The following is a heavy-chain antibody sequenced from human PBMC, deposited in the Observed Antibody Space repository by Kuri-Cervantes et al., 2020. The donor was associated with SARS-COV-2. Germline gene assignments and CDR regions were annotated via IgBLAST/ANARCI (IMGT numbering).Heavy chain of an antibody. CDR3: ARSRLTGYYYYRMDV. CDR2: IIPIFATS. D-gene: IGHD2-8*01. CDR1: GSTFSRYA. Sequence: SVKVSCKASGSTFSRYALNWVRQAPGQGLEWMGGIIPIFATSNYAQKFQGRVTITADESTRTAYMELSSLRSEDTAVYYCARSRLTGYYYYRMDVWGQGTTVTVSS. V-gene: IGHV1-69*13. J-gene: IGHJ6*02.